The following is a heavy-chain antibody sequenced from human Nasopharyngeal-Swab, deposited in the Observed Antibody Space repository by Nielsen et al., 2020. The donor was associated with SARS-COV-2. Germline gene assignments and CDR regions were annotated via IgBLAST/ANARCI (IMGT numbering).Heavy chain of an antibody. CDR2: IYYSGST. Sequence: SETLSLTCTVSGGSISSSSYYWGWIRQPPGKGLEWIGSIYYSGSTYYNPSLKSRVTISVDKSKNQFSLKLSSVTAADTAVYYRARWGPINDFWSGYYRFDYWGQGTLVTVSS. J-gene: IGHJ4*02. CDR3: ARWGPINDFWSGYYRFDY. CDR1: GGSISSSSYY. D-gene: IGHD3-3*01. V-gene: IGHV4-39*07.